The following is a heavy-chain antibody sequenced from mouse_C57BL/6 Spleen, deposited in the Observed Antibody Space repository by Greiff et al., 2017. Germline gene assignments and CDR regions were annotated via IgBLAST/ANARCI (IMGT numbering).Heavy chain of an antibody. J-gene: IGHJ2*01. V-gene: IGHV1-52*01. CDR1: GYTFTSYW. Sequence: QVQLKQPGAELVRPGSSVKLSCKASGYTFTSYWMHWVKQRPIQGLEWIGNIDPSDSETHYNQKFKDKATLTVDKSSSTAYMQLSSLTSEDSAVYYCARSGGSSDYFDYWGQGTTLTVSS. CDR3: ARSGGSSDYFDY. CDR2: IDPSDSET. D-gene: IGHD1-1*01.